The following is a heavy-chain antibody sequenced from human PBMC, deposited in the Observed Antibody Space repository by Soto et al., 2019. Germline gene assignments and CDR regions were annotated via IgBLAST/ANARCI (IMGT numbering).Heavy chain of an antibody. CDR1: GFTFSSYS. D-gene: IGHD2-15*01. CDR3: ARGVLAAVNAFDI. J-gene: IGHJ3*02. Sequence: EVQLVESGGGLVKPGGSLRLSCAASGFTFSSYSMNWVRQAPGKGLEWVSSISSSSSYIYYADSVKGRFTISRDNAKNSLYLQMISLRAEDTAVYYCARGVLAAVNAFDIWGQGTMVTVSS. CDR2: ISSSSSYI. V-gene: IGHV3-21*01.